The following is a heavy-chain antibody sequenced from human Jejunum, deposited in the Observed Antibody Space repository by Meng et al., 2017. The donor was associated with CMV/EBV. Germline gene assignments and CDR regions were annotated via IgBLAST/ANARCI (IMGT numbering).Heavy chain of an antibody. J-gene: IGHJ2*01. CDR3: AHTLYGAHDLWYFDL. CDR1: GFSLTTSRMG. D-gene: IGHD4-17*01. V-gene: IGHV2-5*02. Sequence: SGFSLTTSRMGVAWIRQPPGKALEWLAVIYWDDDRRYSPSLKNRLTITKDTSKNQVVFTMTNMDPVDTATYYCAHTLYGAHDLWYFDLWGRGTLVTVSS. CDR2: IYWDDDR.